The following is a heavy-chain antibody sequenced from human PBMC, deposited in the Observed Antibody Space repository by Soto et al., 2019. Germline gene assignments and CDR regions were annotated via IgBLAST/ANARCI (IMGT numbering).Heavy chain of an antibody. V-gene: IGHV4-38-2*02. Sequence: PSNTLSLTCPVPGYSISSGYYWGWIRQTPGKGLEWIASIYHSGSTYYNPSLKSRVTISVDTSKNQFSLKLTSVTAADTAVYYCARGEATVTPGWFDPWGQGIMVTVSS. CDR3: ARGEATVTPGWFDP. CDR1: GYSISSGYY. J-gene: IGHJ5*02. D-gene: IGHD4-17*01. CDR2: IYHSGST.